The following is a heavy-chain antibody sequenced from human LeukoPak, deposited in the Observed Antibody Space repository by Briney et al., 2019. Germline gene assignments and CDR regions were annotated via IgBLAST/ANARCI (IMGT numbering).Heavy chain of an antibody. J-gene: IGHJ4*02. CDR3: VRGNSGPDY. CDR1: GFTFSNYW. CDR2: INNDGSNT. D-gene: IGHD6-19*01. Sequence: GGSLRLSCAASGFTFSNYWMHWVRQAPGKGLVWVSRINNDGSNTVYVDSVKGRFTISRDNAKNTLYLQMNSLRVEDTAVYYCVRGNSGPDYWGQGTLVTVSS. V-gene: IGHV3-74*01.